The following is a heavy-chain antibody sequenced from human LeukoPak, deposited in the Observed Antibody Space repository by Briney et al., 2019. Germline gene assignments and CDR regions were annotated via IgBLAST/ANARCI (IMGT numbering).Heavy chain of an antibody. J-gene: IGHJ4*02. CDR1: GFTVSSNY. D-gene: IGHD3-3*01. CDR3: ARGGSGGTIFGVVTLFYFDY. V-gene: IGHV3-66*02. CDR2: IYSGGGT. Sequence: PGGSLRLSCAASGFTVSSNYMSWVRQAPGKGLEWVSVIYSGGGTYYADSVKGRFTISRDNSKNTLYLQMNSLRAEDTAVYYCARGGSGGTIFGVVTLFYFDYWGQGTLVTVSS.